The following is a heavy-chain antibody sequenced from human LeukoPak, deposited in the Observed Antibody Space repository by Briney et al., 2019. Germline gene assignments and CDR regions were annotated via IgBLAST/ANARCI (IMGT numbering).Heavy chain of an antibody. D-gene: IGHD2-21*02. CDR1: GGIFSSYA. Sequence: SVKVSCKASGGIFSSYAISWVRQAPGQGLEWMGGIIPIFGTANYAQTFQGRVTITADESTSTAYMEMSSLGCDGRAVYYCARDRTASCGGDCHEYFQHWGQGPLATVSS. J-gene: IGHJ1*01. V-gene: IGHV1-69*13. CDR3: ARDRTASCGGDCHEYFQH. CDR2: IIPIFGTA.